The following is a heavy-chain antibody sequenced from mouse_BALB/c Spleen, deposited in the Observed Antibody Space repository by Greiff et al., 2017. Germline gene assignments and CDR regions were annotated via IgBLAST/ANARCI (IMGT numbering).Heavy chain of an antibody. CDR1: GFTFSSYA. V-gene: IGHV5-6-5*01. CDR3: VYGWFAY. CDR2: ISSGGST. J-gene: IGHJ3*01. Sequence: EVQLVESGGGLVNPGGSLKLSCAASGFTFSSYAMSWVRQTPEKRLEWVASISSGGSTYYPDSVKGRFTISRDNARNILYLQMSSLRSDDTAMYYCVYGWFAYWGQGTLVTVAA. D-gene: IGHD1-1*02.